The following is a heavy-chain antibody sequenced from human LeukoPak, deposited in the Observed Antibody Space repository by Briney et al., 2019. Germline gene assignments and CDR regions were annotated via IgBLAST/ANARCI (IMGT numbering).Heavy chain of an antibody. V-gene: IGHV3-7*01. CDR2: IQKDGSEK. CDR1: GFTFSNYW. Sequence: GGSLTLSCVASGFTFSNYWMSWVRQAPGKGMEWVANIQKDGSEKHYVASVEGRFTISRDNAENSLFLQLNSLRVGDTAVYYCVRLWDSSGFFGYWGQGALVTVSS. CDR3: VRLWDSSGFFGY. J-gene: IGHJ4*02. D-gene: IGHD3-22*01.